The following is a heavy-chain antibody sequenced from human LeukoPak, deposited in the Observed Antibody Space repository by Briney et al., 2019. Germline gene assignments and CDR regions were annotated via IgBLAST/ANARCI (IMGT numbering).Heavy chain of an antibody. J-gene: IGHJ4*02. D-gene: IGHD6-13*01. Sequence: PSETLSLTCTVSGGSISSYYWSWIRQPPGKGLEWIGYIYYSGSTNYNPPLKSRVTISVDTSKNQFSLKLSSVTAADTAVYYCAREEDSGIGIFDYWGQGTLVTVSS. V-gene: IGHV4-59*01. CDR3: AREEDSGIGIFDY. CDR2: IYYSGST. CDR1: GGSISSYY.